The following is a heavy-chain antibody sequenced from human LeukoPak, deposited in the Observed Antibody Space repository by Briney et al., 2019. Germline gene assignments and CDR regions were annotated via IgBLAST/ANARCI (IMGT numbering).Heavy chain of an antibody. CDR3: ARHVAAAGIGTVGWFDP. CDR1: GGSISSYY. Sequence: PSETLSLTCTVSGGSISSYYWSWIRQPPGKGLEWIGYIYYSGSTNYNPSLKSRVTISVDTSKNQFSLKLSSVTAADTAVYYCARHVAAAGIGTVGWFDPWGQGTLVTVSS. CDR2: IYYSGST. V-gene: IGHV4-59*08. J-gene: IGHJ5*02. D-gene: IGHD6-13*01.